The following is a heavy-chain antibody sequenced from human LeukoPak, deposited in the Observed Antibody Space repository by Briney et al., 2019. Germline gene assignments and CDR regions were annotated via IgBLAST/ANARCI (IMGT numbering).Heavy chain of an antibody. J-gene: IGHJ6*03. D-gene: IGHD6-13*01. Sequence: SETLSLTCAVYGGSFSGYYWSWIRQPPGKGLEWIGEINHSGSTNYNPSLKSRVTISVDTSKNQFSLKLSSVTAADTAVYYCARDPEGNYYYYYMDVWGKGTTATVSS. V-gene: IGHV4-34*01. CDR3: ARDPEGNYYYYYMDV. CDR1: GGSFSGYY. CDR2: INHSGST.